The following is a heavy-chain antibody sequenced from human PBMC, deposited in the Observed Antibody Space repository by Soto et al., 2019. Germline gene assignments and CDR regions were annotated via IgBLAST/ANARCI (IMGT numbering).Heavy chain of an antibody. D-gene: IGHD3-10*01. CDR3: AKGPLDYGSRPEY. CDR2: ISGSGGST. CDR1: GFTFSNYA. Sequence: EVQLLESGGGLVQPGGSLRLSCAASGFTFSNYAMIWVRQAPGKGLEWVSGISGSGGSTYYADSVKGRFTISRDNSKNTLYLQVNSLRAEDTAVYYCAKGPLDYGSRPEYSGQGTLVTVSS. J-gene: IGHJ4*02. V-gene: IGHV3-23*01.